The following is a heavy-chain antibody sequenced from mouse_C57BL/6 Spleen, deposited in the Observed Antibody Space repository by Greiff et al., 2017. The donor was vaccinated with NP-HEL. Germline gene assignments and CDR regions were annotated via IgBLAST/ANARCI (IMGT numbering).Heavy chain of an antibody. CDR2: IYPRSGNT. V-gene: IGHV1-81*01. D-gene: IGHD2-3*01. CDR3: ARPFYDGYLAWFAY. Sequence: VQLVESGAELARPGASVKLSCKASGYTFTSYGISWVKQRTGQGLEWIGEIYPRSGNTYYNEKFKGKATLTADKSSSTAYMELRSLTSEDSAVYFCARPFYDGYLAWFAYWGQGTLVTVSA. J-gene: IGHJ3*01. CDR1: GYTFTSYG.